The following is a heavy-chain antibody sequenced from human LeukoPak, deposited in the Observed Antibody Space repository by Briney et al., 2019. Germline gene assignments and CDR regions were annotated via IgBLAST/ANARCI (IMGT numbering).Heavy chain of an antibody. CDR1: GYSISSGYY. Sequence: SETLSLTCTVSGYSISSGYYWGWIRQPPGKGLEWIGSIYHSGSTYYNPSLKSRVTISVDTSKNQISLKLSSVTAADTAVYYCARDCSSTSCYTGWAFDIWGQGTMVTVSS. CDR2: IYHSGST. CDR3: ARDCSSTSCYTGWAFDI. J-gene: IGHJ3*02. V-gene: IGHV4-38-2*02. D-gene: IGHD2-2*02.